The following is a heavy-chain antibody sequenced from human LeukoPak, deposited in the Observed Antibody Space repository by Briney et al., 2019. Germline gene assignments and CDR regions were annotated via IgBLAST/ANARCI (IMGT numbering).Heavy chain of an antibody. CDR1: GYTFTSYG. CDR2: ISAYNGNT. CDR3: AYGLGSFPYYGMDV. D-gene: IGHD3-10*01. V-gene: IGHV1-18*04. J-gene: IGHJ6*04. Sequence: ASVRVSCKASGYTFTSYGISWVRQAPGQGLEWMGWISAYNGNTNYAQKLQGRVTMTTDTSTSTAYMELRSLRSDDTAVYYCAYGLGSFPYYGMDVWGKGTTVTVSS.